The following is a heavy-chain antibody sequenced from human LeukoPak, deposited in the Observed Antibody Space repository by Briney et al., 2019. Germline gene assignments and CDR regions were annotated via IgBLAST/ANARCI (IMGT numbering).Heavy chain of an antibody. CDR2: IGVRGTHT. Sequence: PGGSLRLSCAAPGFTFSVYDMYWVRQAPGKGLEWVSGIGVRGTHTHYAESVKGRFTVSTDSSKNTLFLQMNSLRAEDSAIYYCAKVNWNYPGYWGQGTLVTVSS. CDR3: AKVNWNYPGY. D-gene: IGHD1-7*01. V-gene: IGHV3-23*01. J-gene: IGHJ4*02. CDR1: GFTFSVYD.